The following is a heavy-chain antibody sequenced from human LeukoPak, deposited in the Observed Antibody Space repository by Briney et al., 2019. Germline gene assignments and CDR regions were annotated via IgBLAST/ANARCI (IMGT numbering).Heavy chain of an antibody. Sequence: NSSETLSLTCTISGGSFSYYHWSWIRQPPGKGLEWIGYIYYSGSTNYNPSLKSRVTISVDTSKNQFSLKLRSVTAADTAVYYCARGGSRSSCWFYFDYWGQGSLVTVSS. J-gene: IGHJ4*02. CDR3: ARGGSRSSCWFYFDY. D-gene: IGHD6-13*01. CDR2: IYYSGST. V-gene: IGHV4-59*01. CDR1: GGSFSYYH.